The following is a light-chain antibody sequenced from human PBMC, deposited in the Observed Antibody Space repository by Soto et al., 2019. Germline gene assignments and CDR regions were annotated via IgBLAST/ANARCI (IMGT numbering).Light chain of an antibody. CDR2: GAF. CDR1: QSVSSN. Sequence: EIVLTHSPVTLSVSPWERATLSFRASQSVSSNLAWYQQKPGQAPSLLIYGAFTRATGIPARFSGTGSGTEFTLTISSLQSEDFALYYCQQYNDWPLTFGQGTKVDIK. J-gene: IGKJ1*01. CDR3: QQYNDWPLT. V-gene: IGKV3-15*01.